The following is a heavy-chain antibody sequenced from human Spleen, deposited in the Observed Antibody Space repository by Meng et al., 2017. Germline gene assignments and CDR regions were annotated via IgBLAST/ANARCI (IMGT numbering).Heavy chain of an antibody. CDR3: ARGASSRLEV. CDR2: INTITGDP. Sequence: QVQLVQSGSELKKPGASVKVPCKASGYTFTNYAMNWVRQAPGQGLEWMGWINTITGDPTYAQGFTGRFVFSLDTSVSTAYLQINNLKTDDTAVYYCARGASSRLEVWGQGTLVTVSS. J-gene: IGHJ4*02. CDR1: GYTFTNYA. D-gene: IGHD6-13*01. V-gene: IGHV7-4-1*02.